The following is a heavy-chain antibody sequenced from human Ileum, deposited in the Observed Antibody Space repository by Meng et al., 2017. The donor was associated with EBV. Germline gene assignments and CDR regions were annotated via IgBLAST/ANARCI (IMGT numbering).Heavy chain of an antibody. J-gene: IGHJ4*02. CDR3: ANRRPASGPLGDY. Sequence: QVQLQESGPGLLKPSATLSLTCAVSGASISSTNWWSWVRQSPGKGLEWIGDIYHSGSTNYNPSLKSRVTISIDASKNQFSLKVTSVTAADTAMYYCANRRPASGPLGDYWGQGTLVTVSS. CDR2: IYHSGST. V-gene: IGHV4-4*02. CDR1: GASISSTNW. D-gene: IGHD2-2*01.